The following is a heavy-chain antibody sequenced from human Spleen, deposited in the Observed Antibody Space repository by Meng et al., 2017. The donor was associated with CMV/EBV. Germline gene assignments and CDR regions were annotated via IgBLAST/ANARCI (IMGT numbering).Heavy chain of an antibody. Sequence: AFGFTFSGSAMHWVRQAAGKGLEWVGRIRSKANSYATAYAASVKGRFTISRDDSKNTAYLQMNSLKTEDTAVYYCTRQNITGTTRGYWGQGTLVTVSS. CDR3: TRQNITGTTRGY. V-gene: IGHV3-73*01. CDR1: GFTFSGSA. CDR2: IRSKANSYAT. J-gene: IGHJ4*02. D-gene: IGHD1-7*01.